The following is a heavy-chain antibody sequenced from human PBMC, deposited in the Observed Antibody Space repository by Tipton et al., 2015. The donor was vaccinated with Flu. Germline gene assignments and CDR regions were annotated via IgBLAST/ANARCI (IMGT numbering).Heavy chain of an antibody. Sequence: SPRSYYWGWIRQPPGKGLEWIGCIYSSGSTYYNPSLKSRVTISLDTSKNQFSLKLSSVTAADTAVYYCARGDCSSTSCLDYWGQGTLVTVSS. CDR3: ARGDCSSTSCLDY. D-gene: IGHD2-2*01. V-gene: IGHV4-39*07. CDR2: IYSSGST. CDR1: SPRSYY. J-gene: IGHJ4*02.